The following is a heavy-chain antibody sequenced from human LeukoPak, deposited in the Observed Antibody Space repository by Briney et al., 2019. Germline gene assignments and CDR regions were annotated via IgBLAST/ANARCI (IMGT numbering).Heavy chain of an antibody. J-gene: IGHJ4*02. CDR1: GGSLSSGSDY. V-gene: IGHV4-61*02. CDR2: IYASGST. D-gene: IGHD3-3*01. CDR3: ARSGYSNFDY. Sequence: SETLSLTCTVSGGSLSSGSDYWSWIRQFAGEGLEWIGRIYASGSTNYNPSLKSRVTISVDTSKNQFSLKLSSVTAADTAVYYCARSGYSNFDYWGQGTLVTVSS.